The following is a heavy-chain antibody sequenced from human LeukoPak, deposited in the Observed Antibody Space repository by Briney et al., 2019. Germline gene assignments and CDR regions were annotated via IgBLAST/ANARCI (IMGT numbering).Heavy chain of an antibody. CDR2: ISSGSSSI. CDR3: ARGSYYDSAGYFQH. Sequence: GGSLRLSCAASGFTFSSYSMNWVRQAPGKGLEWVSYISSGSSSIYYADSVKGRFTISRDNAKNSLYLQMSSLRAEDTAVYYCARGSYYDSAGYFQHWGQGTLVTVSS. J-gene: IGHJ1*01. D-gene: IGHD3-22*01. V-gene: IGHV3-48*01. CDR1: GFTFSSYS.